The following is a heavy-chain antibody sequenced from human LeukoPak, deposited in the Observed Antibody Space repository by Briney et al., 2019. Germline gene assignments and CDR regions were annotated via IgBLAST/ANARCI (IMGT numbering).Heavy chain of an antibody. CDR1: GFTFSSYT. CDR3: ARGNYYLWGTPDY. V-gene: IGHV3-21*01. Sequence: GGSLRLSCAASGFTFSSYTMNWVRQAPGKGLEWVSSISSSGYVYYADSVKGRFTISRDNAKNSLYLQMNSLRAEDTTVYYCARGNYYLWGTPDYWGQRTLATVSS. J-gene: IGHJ4*02. CDR2: ISSSGYV. D-gene: IGHD3-16*01.